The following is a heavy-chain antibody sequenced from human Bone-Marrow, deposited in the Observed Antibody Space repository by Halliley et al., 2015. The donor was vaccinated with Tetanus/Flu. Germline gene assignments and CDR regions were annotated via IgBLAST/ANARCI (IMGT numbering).Heavy chain of an antibody. Sequence: KGLEWIGNVHYIESTTYNPSLKSRVTMSLDTSKSQFSLQLNSVTSADTAIYYCARGGGWLPDFWGQGTLVTVSS. D-gene: IGHD5-12*01. J-gene: IGHJ4*02. CDR3: ARGGGWLPDF. V-gene: IGHV4-59*01. CDR2: VHYIEST.